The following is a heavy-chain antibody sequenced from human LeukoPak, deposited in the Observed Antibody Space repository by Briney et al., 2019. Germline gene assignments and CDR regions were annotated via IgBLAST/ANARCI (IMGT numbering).Heavy chain of an antibody. CDR3: AGAPTVDAAFDI. Sequence: GGSLRLSCAASGFTFSLYWMSWVRQAPGKGLEWVANIKQDGSEKYYVDSVKGRFTISRDNARNSLYLQMNSLRAEDTAVYYCAGAPTVDAAFDIWGQGTMVTVSS. V-gene: IGHV3-7*05. CDR2: IKQDGSEK. D-gene: IGHD4-23*01. J-gene: IGHJ3*02. CDR1: GFTFSLYW.